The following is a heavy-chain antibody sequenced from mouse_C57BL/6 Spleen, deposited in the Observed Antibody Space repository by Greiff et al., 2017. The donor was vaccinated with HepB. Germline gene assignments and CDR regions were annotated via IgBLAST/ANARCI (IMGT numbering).Heavy chain of an antibody. Sequence: VMLVESGPGLVQPSQSLSITCTVSGFSLTSYGVHWVRQSPGKGLEWLGVIWSGGSTDYNAAFISRLSISKDNSKSQVFFKMNSLQADDTAIYYCARNWDYGSSDYFDYWGQGTTLTVSS. V-gene: IGHV2-2*01. J-gene: IGHJ2*01. CDR2: IWSGGST. CDR1: GFSLTSYG. D-gene: IGHD1-1*01. CDR3: ARNWDYGSSDYFDY.